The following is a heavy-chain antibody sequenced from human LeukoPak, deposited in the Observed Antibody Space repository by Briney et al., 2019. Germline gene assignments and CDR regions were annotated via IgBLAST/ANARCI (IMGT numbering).Heavy chain of an antibody. CDR3: ARLYSSSSSDY. D-gene: IGHD6-13*01. J-gene: IGHJ4*02. V-gene: IGHV3-74*03. Sequence: GGSLRLSCAASGFSFSTYWMHWVRQAPGKGLVWASRITSDGSDTTYADSVKGRFTISRDNAKNTLYLQMNSLRAEDTAVYYCARLYSSSSSDYWGQGTLVTVSS. CDR1: GFSFSTYW. CDR2: ITSDGSDT.